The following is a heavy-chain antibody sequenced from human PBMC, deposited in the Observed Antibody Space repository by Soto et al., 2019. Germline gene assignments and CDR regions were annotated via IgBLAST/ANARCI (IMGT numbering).Heavy chain of an antibody. CDR1: GGSISSGGYY. D-gene: IGHD3-10*01. Sequence: QVQLQESGPGLVKPSQTLSLTCTVSGGSISSGGYYWSWIRQHPGKGLEWIGYIYYSGRTYYNPSLKSRVTISVDTSKNQFSLKLSSVTAADTAVYYCARERASGYYRFDPWGQGTLVTVSS. J-gene: IGHJ5*02. V-gene: IGHV4-31*03. CDR2: IYYSGRT. CDR3: ARERASGYYRFDP.